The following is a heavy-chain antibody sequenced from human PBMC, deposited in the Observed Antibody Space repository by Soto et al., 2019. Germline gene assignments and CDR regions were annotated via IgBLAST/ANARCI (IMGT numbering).Heavy chain of an antibody. D-gene: IGHD5-12*01. CDR1: RGAITSSGYY. V-gene: IGHV4-31*03. CDR3: ARHTSDIAIPSPSYFDY. Sequence: PSETLSLTGSVARGAITSSGYYWSLIRQHPGKGLDRIWDIYNSVSTHYNPSLKSRVSILLDTSNNRFSLKLTSVTAADTALCYCARHTSDIAIPSPSYFDYWRQGTVVTVSS. CDR2: IYNSVST. J-gene: IGHJ4*02.